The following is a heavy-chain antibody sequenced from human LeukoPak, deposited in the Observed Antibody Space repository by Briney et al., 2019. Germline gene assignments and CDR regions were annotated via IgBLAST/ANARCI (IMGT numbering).Heavy chain of an antibody. V-gene: IGHV3-64D*06. CDR3: VKEGPMVRAGYFDY. D-gene: IGHD2-8*01. Sequence: GGSLRLSCSTSGFTFSDYALYWVRQAPGMGLEYVSSIGGNGGSRYYADSVTGRFAISRDNSKNTLSLQMRSLRPEDTALYYCVKEGPMVRAGYFDYWGQGALVTVSS. CDR2: IGGNGGSR. J-gene: IGHJ4*02. CDR1: GFTFSDYA.